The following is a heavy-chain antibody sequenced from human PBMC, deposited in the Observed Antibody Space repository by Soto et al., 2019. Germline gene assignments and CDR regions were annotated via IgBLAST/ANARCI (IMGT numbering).Heavy chain of an antibody. CDR2: INHSGST. D-gene: IGHD6-13*01. CDR3: ARGVWTAAPFDY. V-gene: IGHV4-34*01. J-gene: IGHJ4*02. Sequence: SETLSLTCAVYGGSFSGYYWSWIRQPPGKGLEWIGEINHSGSTNYNPSLKSRVTISVDTSKNQFSLKLSSVTAADTAVYYCARGVWTAAPFDYWGQGTLVTVSS. CDR1: GGSFSGYY.